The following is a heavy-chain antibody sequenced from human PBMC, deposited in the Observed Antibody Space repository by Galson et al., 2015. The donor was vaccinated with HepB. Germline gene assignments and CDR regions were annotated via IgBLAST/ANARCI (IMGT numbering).Heavy chain of an antibody. Sequence: SLRLSCAASGFTFSRLGMTWVRQAPGKGLECVSAISASGHSTDYADSVKGRFTISRDNSKNMLYLQMNNLRAEDTAVYYCAKGTTDIDYWGQGTQVTVSS. D-gene: IGHD1-1*01. CDR2: ISASGHST. CDR3: AKGTTDIDY. J-gene: IGHJ4*02. CDR1: GFTFSRLG. V-gene: IGHV3-23*01.